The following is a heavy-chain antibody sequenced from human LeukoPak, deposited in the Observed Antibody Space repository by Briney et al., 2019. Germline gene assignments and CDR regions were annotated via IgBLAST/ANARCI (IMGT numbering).Heavy chain of an antibody. D-gene: IGHD2-2*01. CDR2: INPNSGGT. CDR1: GYTFTGYY. V-gene: IGHV1-2*02. J-gene: IGHJ4*02. CDR3: ARVSTSCCYEIDY. Sequence: GASVKVPCKASGYTFTGYYMHWVRQAPGQGLEWMGWINPNSGGTNYAQKFQGRVTMTRDTSISTAYMELSRLRSDDTAVYYCARVSTSCCYEIDYWGQGTLVTVSS.